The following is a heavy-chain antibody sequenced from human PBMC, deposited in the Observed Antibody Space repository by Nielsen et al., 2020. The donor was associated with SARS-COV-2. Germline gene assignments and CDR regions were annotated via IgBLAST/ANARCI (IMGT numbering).Heavy chain of an antibody. J-gene: IGHJ4*02. CDR3: ARDGEWLSFDY. Sequence: GGSLRLSCAASGFTFSSYTMNWVRQAPGKGLEWVSNISTSSNTIYYADSVKGRFTISRDNAKNSLYPQMNSLRAEDTAVYYCARDGEWLSFDYWGQGTLVTVSS. V-gene: IGHV3-48*01. D-gene: IGHD3-3*01. CDR2: ISTSSNTI. CDR1: GFTFSSYT.